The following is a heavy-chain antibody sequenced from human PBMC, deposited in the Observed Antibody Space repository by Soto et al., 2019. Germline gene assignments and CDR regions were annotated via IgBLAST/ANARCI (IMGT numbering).Heavy chain of an antibody. CDR2: IYYSGST. D-gene: IGHD3-10*01. Sequence: QLQLQEWGPGLVTPSETLSLTCTVSGGSMSSSSYYWGWIRQPPGKGLEWIGSIYYSGSTYYNPSLKSRVTISVDTSKNQFSLKPSSVTAADTAVYYCARQYYGSGSYYPADQYYYYYYYIDVWGKGTTVTVSS. J-gene: IGHJ6*03. CDR3: ARQYYGSGSYYPADQYYYYYYYIDV. CDR1: GGSMSSSSYY. V-gene: IGHV4-39*01.